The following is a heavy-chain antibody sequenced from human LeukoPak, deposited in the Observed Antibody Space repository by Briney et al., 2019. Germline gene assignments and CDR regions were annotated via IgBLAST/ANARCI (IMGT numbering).Heavy chain of an antibody. CDR3: AKFIGTWELPYFDY. CDR2: ISSSSSYI. J-gene: IGHJ4*02. Sequence: GGSLRLSCAASGFTFSTYSMNWVRQAPGKGLEWVSSISSSSSYIYYADSVKGRFTISRDNAKNSLYLQMNSLRAEDTAVYYCAKFIGTWELPYFDYWGQGTLVTVSS. V-gene: IGHV3-21*04. D-gene: IGHD1-26*01. CDR1: GFTFSTYS.